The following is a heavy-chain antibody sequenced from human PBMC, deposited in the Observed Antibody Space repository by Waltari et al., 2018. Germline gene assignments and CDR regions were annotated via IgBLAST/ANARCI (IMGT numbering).Heavy chain of an antibody. CDR3: ATRSAAGRYRAFDI. J-gene: IGHJ3*02. CDR2: IYHSGST. CDR1: GYSISSGYY. Sequence: QVQLQASGPGLVKPSETLSLTCAVSGYSISSGYYWGWMRQPPGKGLEWVGGIYHSGSTDYYPSLKSRVTRSVDTSKNQFSLKLSSVTAADTAVYYCATRSAAGRYRAFDIFGQGTMVTVSS. V-gene: IGHV4-38-2*01. D-gene: IGHD6-13*01.